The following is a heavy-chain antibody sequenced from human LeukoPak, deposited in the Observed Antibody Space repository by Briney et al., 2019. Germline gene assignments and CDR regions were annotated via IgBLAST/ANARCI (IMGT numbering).Heavy chain of an antibody. CDR2: ISHSGTT. Sequence: PSETLSLTCTVSGGSISSYYWSWIRQPPGKGLEWIGFISHSGTTKYNPSLQSRVTISVDASKNQFSLNLSSVTAADTAVYYCARDKIVAVGDSFEIWGQGTWVTVSS. D-gene: IGHD5-12*01. CDR3: ARDKIVAVGDSFEI. CDR1: GGSISSYY. V-gene: IGHV4-59*01. J-gene: IGHJ3*02.